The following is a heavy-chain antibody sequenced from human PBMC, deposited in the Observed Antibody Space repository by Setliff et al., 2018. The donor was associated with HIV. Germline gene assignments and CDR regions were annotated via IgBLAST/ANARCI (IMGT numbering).Heavy chain of an antibody. J-gene: IGHJ6*02. Sequence: RASVKVSCKASGYIFTSHKIHWVRQAPGQGLEWMGIITPSDSYTVYAQKFQGRVTMTRDTSTSTVYMELSSLRSDDTAVYYCASSWSRVPYYGMDVWGQGTTVTVSS. CDR3: ASSWSRVPYYGMDV. D-gene: IGHD6-13*01. CDR2: ITPSDSYT. CDR1: GYIFTSHK. V-gene: IGHV1-46*01.